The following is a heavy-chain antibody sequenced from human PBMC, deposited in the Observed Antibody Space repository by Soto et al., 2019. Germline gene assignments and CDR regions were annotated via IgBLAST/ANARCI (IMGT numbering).Heavy chain of an antibody. J-gene: IGHJ6*03. Sequence: GGSLRLSCAASGFTFSSYAMSWVRQAPGKGLEWVSAISGSGGSTYYADSVKGRFTISRDNSKNTLYLQMNSLRAEDTAVYYCAKHSASYGAPWDYYYYMDVWGKGTTVTVSS. CDR2: ISGSGGST. D-gene: IGHD5-18*01. CDR1: GFTFSSYA. CDR3: AKHSASYGAPWDYYYYMDV. V-gene: IGHV3-23*01.